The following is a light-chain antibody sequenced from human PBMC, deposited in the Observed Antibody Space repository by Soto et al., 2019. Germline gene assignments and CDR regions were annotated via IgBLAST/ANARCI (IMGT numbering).Light chain of an antibody. CDR1: SSDVGGYNF. J-gene: IGLJ1*01. Sequence: QSALTQPASVSGSPGQSITISCTGTSSDVGGYNFVSWYQQHPGKAPKLIISDVSNRPSGVSTRFSGSKSGNTASLTISVLQAEDEADYYCSSYTSINTHVFGTGTKLTAL. V-gene: IGLV2-14*01. CDR2: DVS. CDR3: SSYTSINTHV.